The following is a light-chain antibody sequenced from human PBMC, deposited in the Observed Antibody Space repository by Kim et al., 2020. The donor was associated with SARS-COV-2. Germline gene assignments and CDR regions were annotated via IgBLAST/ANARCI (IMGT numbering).Light chain of an antibody. CDR1: SGSIASNY. CDR2: ENN. CDR3: QSYDSSNPWV. V-gene: IGLV6-57*03. Sequence: KTVTISCTRSSGSIASNYVQWYQQRPGSAPTTVIYENNQRPSGVPDRLSGSIDSSSNSASLTISGLKTEDEADYYCQSYDSSNPWVFGGGTQLTVL. J-gene: IGLJ3*02.